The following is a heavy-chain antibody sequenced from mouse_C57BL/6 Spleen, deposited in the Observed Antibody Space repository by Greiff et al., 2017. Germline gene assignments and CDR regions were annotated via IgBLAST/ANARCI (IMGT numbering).Heavy chain of an antibody. CDR1: GYSITSGYY. V-gene: IGHV3-6*01. CDR3: AREDYDYDAGAWFAY. D-gene: IGHD2-4*01. Sequence: EESGPGLVKPSQSLSLTCSVTGYSITSGYYWNWIRQFPGNNLEWMGYISYDGSNNYNPSLKNRISITRDTSKNQFFLKLNSVTTEDTATYYCAREDYDYDAGAWFAYWGQGTLVTVSA. CDR2: ISYDGSN. J-gene: IGHJ3*01.